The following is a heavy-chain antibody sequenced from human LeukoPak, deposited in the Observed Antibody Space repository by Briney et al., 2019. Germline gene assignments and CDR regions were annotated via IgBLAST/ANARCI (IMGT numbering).Heavy chain of an antibody. CDR2: ISGSGGST. V-gene: IGHV3-23*01. Sequence: GGSLRLSCEASGFPFSSYAMNWVRQAPGKGLEWVSTISGSGGSTYYADSVKGRITISRDKSKNTVYLQMNSLRAEDTAVYYCAKERGYGYNHIDYWGQGTLVTVSS. J-gene: IGHJ4*02. D-gene: IGHD5-24*01. CDR3: AKERGYGYNHIDY. CDR1: GFPFSSYA.